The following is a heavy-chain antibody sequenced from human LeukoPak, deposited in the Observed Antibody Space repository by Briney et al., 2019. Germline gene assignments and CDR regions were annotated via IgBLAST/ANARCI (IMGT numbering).Heavy chain of an antibody. Sequence: SETLSLTCTVSGDSISSSTYYWGWIRQPPGKGLEWIGSMCYSGNTYYNPSLKSRLTISVDKSKNSFSLSLTSVTAADTAFYYCARSAAVTGQFDFWGPGTLVTVSS. CDR2: MCYSGNT. CDR3: ARSAAVTGQFDF. CDR1: GDSISSSTYY. D-gene: IGHD6-19*01. V-gene: IGHV4-39*07. J-gene: IGHJ4*02.